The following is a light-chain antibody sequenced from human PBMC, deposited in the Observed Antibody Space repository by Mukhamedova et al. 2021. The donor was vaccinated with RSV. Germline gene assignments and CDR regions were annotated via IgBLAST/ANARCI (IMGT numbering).Light chain of an antibody. V-gene: IGKV3-15*01. CDR3: QQYNNWPPWT. Sequence: SQSVSSNLAWSQQKPGQAPRPFFYGAYTRATGIPARFSGRGSGTVFTLTITSLQSEDFAVYSCQQYNNWPPWTFGQGSTMELK. CDR1: QSVSSN. J-gene: IGKJ1*01. CDR2: GAY.